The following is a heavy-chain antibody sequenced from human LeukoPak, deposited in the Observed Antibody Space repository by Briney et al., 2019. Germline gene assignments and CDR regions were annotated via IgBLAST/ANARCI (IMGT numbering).Heavy chain of an antibody. CDR2: IYYSGST. CDR3: ARDFMSGSYVY. CDR1: GGSISSGGYY. D-gene: IGHD1-26*01. Sequence: SQTLSLTCTVSGGSISSGGYYWSWIRQPPGKGLEWIGYIYYSGSTNYNPSLKSRVTISIDTSKNQFSLKLSSVTAADTAVYYCARDFMSGSYVYWGQGTLVTVSS. V-gene: IGHV4-30-4*07. J-gene: IGHJ4*02.